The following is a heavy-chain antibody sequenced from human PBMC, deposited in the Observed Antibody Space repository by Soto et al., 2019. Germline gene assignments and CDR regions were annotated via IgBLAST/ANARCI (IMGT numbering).Heavy chain of an antibody. CDR2: ITGSGDYT. D-gene: IGHD3-22*01. J-gene: IGHJ4*02. CDR1: GFTFSNYA. CDR3: AKARYYDSTGYLYYFDY. V-gene: IGHV3-23*01. Sequence: PGGSLRLSCAASGFTFSNYAMSWVRQAPGKGLEWVSSITGSGDYTYYADSVKGRFTISRDNSKNTLYLQMNSLRAEDTAVYYCAKARYYDSTGYLYYFDYWGQGTLVPSPQ.